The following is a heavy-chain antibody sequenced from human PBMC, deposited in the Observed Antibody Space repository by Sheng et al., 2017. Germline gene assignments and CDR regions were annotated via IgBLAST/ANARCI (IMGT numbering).Heavy chain of an antibody. V-gene: IGHV4-38-2*01. CDR1: GYSISSGYY. CDR3: ARGAKYSSSWSVY. CDR2: IYHSGST. Sequence: QVQLQESGPGLVKPSETLSLTCAVSGYSISSGYYWGWIRQPPGKGLEWIGSIYHSGSTYYNPSLKSRVTISVDTSKNQFSLKLSSVTAADTAVYYCARGAKYSSSWSVYWGQGTLVTVSS. D-gene: IGHD6-13*01. J-gene: IGHJ4*02.